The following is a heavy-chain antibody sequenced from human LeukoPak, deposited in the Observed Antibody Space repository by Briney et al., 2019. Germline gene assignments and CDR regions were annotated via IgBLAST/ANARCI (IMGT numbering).Heavy chain of an antibody. J-gene: IGHJ5*02. CDR1: GYTFTGYY. D-gene: IGHD6-13*01. V-gene: IGHV1-2*02. CDR3: AREGAAARGFDP. CDR2: INPNSGGT. Sequence: ASVKVSCKASGYTFTGYYMHWVRQAPGQGLEWMGWINPNSGGTNYAQKFQGRVAMTRDTSISTAYMELSRLRSDDTAVYYCAREGAAARGFDPWGQGTLVTVSS.